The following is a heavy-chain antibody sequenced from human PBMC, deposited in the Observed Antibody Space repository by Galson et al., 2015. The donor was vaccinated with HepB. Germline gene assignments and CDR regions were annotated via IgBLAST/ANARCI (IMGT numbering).Heavy chain of an antibody. V-gene: IGHV1-46*01. J-gene: IGHJ3*01. Sequence: SVKVSCKASGYTFINYYMHWVRQAPGQGLEWMGVINRNAGTTSYAQKFQGRVTMSRDTSTNTVYIELSSLTLDDTAVYYCARGEHSFDSWGQGTMVTVSS. CDR2: INRNAGTT. CDR1: GYTFINYY. D-gene: IGHD1/OR15-1a*01. CDR3: ARGEHSFDS.